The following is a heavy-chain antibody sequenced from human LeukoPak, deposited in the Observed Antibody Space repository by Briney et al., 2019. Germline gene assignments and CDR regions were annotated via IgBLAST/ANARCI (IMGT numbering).Heavy chain of an antibody. V-gene: IGHV3-53*01. J-gene: IGHJ4*02. CDR3: AIGGGISTPGH. CDR2: IYSGGST. D-gene: IGHD6-13*01. Sequence: PGGSLRLSCAASGFTVSSNYMSWVRQAPGKGLEWVSVIYSGGSTYYADSVKGRFTISRDNSKNTLSLQMNSLTAEDTAIYYCAIGGGISTPGHWGQGTLVTVSS. CDR1: GFTVSSNY.